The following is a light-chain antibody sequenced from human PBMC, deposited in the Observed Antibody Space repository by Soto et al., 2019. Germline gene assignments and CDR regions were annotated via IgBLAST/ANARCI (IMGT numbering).Light chain of an antibody. CDR1: SSNIGNNY. Sequence: QSVLTQPPSVSAAPGQKVTISCSGSSSNIGNNYVSWYQSLPGTAPKLLIYDNNERPSGIPDRFSGSKSGTSATLGITGLQTGDEADYYCQSYDTSLSGSYVFGSGTKVTVL. CDR2: DNN. J-gene: IGLJ1*01. CDR3: QSYDTSLSGSYV. V-gene: IGLV1-51*01.